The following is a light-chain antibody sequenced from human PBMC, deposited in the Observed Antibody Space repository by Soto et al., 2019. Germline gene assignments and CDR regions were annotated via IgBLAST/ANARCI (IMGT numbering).Light chain of an antibody. CDR1: RSLIYTDGNTY. J-gene: IGKJ2*01. CDR2: KVS. V-gene: IGKV2-30*01. CDR3: RQGTHLPYT. Sequence: DVVMTQSPLSLPVTLGQPASISCRASRSLIYTDGNTYLNWFHQRPGQSPRRLFSKVSNRDSGVPDRFSGSGSVTDFTLKISRVEAEDVGLYYCRQGTHLPYTFGQGTKLEIK.